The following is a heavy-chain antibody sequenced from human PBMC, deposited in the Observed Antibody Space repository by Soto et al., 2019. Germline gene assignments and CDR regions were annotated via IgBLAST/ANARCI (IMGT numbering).Heavy chain of an antibody. V-gene: IGHV1-69*02. CDR1: GDTFTFYS. Sequence: QVQLVQSGAEVKRPGSSVKVSCKASGDTFTFYSINWVRQAPGLGLEWMGRINPILSMSTYAQRFQGRVTMTADKSTSTAYMELSSLRSEDTAIYYCASSYGSGYRAFDYWGQGALVTVS. CDR3: ASSYGSGYRAFDY. CDR2: INPILSMS. J-gene: IGHJ4*02. D-gene: IGHD3-10*01.